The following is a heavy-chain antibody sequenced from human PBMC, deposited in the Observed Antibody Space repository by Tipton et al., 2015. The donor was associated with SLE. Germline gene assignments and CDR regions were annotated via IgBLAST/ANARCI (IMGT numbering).Heavy chain of an antibody. CDR3: ARSAGYGSNWAHFDY. D-gene: IGHD6-13*01. V-gene: IGHV4-59*11. J-gene: IGHJ4*02. CDR2: IYYSGST. Sequence: GLVKPSETLSLICTVSGGSLSSHYWSWIRQPPGKGLEWIGYIYYSGSTNYNPSLKSRVTISVDTSKNQFSLKLSSVTAADTAVYYCARSAGYGSNWAHFDYWGQGTLVTVSS. CDR1: GGSLSSHY.